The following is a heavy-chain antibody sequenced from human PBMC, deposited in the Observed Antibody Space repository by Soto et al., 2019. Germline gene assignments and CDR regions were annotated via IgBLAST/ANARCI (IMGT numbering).Heavy chain of an antibody. CDR1: GFTFSSYE. V-gene: IGHV3-48*03. Sequence: GGSLRLSCAASGFTFSSYEMNWVRQAPGKGLEWVSYISSSGSTIYYADSVKGRFTISRDNAKNSLYLQMNSLRAEDTAVYYCARDRGGGSRYAFDIWGQGTMVTVSS. J-gene: IGHJ3*02. CDR3: ARDRGGGSRYAFDI. D-gene: IGHD3-10*01. CDR2: ISSSGSTI.